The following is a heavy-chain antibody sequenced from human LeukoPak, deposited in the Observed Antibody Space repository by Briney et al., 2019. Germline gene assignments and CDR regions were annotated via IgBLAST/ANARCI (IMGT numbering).Heavy chain of an antibody. Sequence: SQTLSLTCTVSGGSISSGSYYWSWIRQPAGKGLEWIGRIYTSGSTNYNPSLKSRVTISVDTSKNRFSLKLSSVTAADTAVYYCARDADYFGSGSYLTYWGQGILVTVSS. CDR1: GGSISSGSYY. V-gene: IGHV4-61*02. CDR3: ARDADYFGSGSYLTY. CDR2: IYTSGST. D-gene: IGHD3-10*01. J-gene: IGHJ4*02.